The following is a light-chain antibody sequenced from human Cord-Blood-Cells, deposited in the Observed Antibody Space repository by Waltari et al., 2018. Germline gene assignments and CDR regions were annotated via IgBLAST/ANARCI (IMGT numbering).Light chain of an antibody. CDR2: CNS. V-gene: IGLV1-40*01. CDR1: SSNIGAGYD. J-gene: IGLJ2*01. Sequence: QSVLTQPPSVSGAPGQRVTISCTGSSSNIGAGYDVHWYQQLPGTAPKLLIFCNSSRPSVVPARCSGSKAGTSASLAMTGLQAEDEADYYCQSYDSSLSCVVFGGGTKLTVL. CDR3: QSYDSSLSCVV.